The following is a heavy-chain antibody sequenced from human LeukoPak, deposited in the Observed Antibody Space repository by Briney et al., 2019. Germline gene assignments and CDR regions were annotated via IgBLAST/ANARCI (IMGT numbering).Heavy chain of an antibody. D-gene: IGHD5-18*01. CDR2: IYYSGST. Sequence: SETLSLTCTVSGGSISSSSYYWGWIRQPPGKGLEWIGSIYYSGSTYYNPSLKSRVTISVDTSKNQFSLKLSSLTAADTAVYYCARRRGYSYGFDYWGQGTLVTVSS. CDR1: GGSISSSSYY. V-gene: IGHV4-39*01. CDR3: ARRRGYSYGFDY. J-gene: IGHJ4*02.